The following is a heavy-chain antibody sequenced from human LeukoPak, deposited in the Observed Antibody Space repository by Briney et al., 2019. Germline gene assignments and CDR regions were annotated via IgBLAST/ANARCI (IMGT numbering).Heavy chain of an antibody. D-gene: IGHD3-22*01. V-gene: IGHV4-59*01. CDR3: ARDLGRYYDSSGYYSQNWYFDL. J-gene: IGHJ2*01. Sequence: PSETLSLTCTVSGGSISSYYWSWIRQPPGKGLEWLGYIYYSGSTNYNPSLKSRVTISVDTSKNQFSLKLSSVTAADTAVYYCARDLGRYYDSSGYYSQNWYFDLWGRGTLVTVSS. CDR1: GGSISSYY. CDR2: IYYSGST.